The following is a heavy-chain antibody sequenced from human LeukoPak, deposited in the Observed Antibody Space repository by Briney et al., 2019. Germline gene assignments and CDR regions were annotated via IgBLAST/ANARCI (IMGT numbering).Heavy chain of an antibody. V-gene: IGHV3-53*01. CDR1: GFTVSSNY. CDR2: IYSGGST. Sequence: QTGGSLRLSCAASGFTVSSNYMSWVRQAPGKGLEWDSVIYSGGSTYYADSVKGRFTISRDNSKNTLYLQMNSLRAEDTAVYYCARETSAYYYGMDVWGQGTTVTVSS. CDR3: ARETSAYYYGMDV. J-gene: IGHJ6*02.